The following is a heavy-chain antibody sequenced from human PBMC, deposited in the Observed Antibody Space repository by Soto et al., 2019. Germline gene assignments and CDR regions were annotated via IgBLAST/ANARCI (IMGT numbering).Heavy chain of an antibody. CDR3: ARKSGMDV. CDR2: IYPGDSEA. CDR1: GYIFTTYW. Sequence: GASLKISCKGSGYIFTTYWIAWVRQMPGKGLEWMWIIYPGDSEARYSPSFQGHVTISADKSIRTDILQWSSLKASDTAIYYCARKSGMDVWGQGTTVTVSS. J-gene: IGHJ6*02. D-gene: IGHD5-12*01. V-gene: IGHV5-51*01.